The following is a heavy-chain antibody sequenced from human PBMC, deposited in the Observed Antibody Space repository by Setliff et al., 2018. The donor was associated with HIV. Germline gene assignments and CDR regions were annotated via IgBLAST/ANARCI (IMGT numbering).Heavy chain of an antibody. Sequence: ASVKVSCKASGYTFTSYGISWVRQAPGQGLEWMGWISAYNGNTNYAQKLQGRVTMTTDTSTSTAYMELRSLRSDDTAVYYCARGAYYYDSSGYDGYWGQGTLVTVSS. CDR3: ARGAYYYDSSGYDGY. V-gene: IGHV1-18*01. CDR2: ISAYNGNT. J-gene: IGHJ4*02. CDR1: GYTFTSYG. D-gene: IGHD3-22*01.